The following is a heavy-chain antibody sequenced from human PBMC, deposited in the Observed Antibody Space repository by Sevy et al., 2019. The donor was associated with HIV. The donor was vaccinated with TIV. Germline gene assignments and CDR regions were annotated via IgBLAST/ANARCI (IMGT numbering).Heavy chain of an antibody. CDR3: ARVGSSGWTP. CDR2: ISAYNGKT. V-gene: IGHV1-18*01. Sequence: ASVKVSCKASGYTFSNYGISWVRQAPGQGLEWMGWISAYNGKTNYTEKLQGRVTMTTDTSTSKGYMELRSLRSDDTAVYFCARVGSSGWTPWGQGTLVTVSS. J-gene: IGHJ4*02. D-gene: IGHD6-19*01. CDR1: GYTFSNYG.